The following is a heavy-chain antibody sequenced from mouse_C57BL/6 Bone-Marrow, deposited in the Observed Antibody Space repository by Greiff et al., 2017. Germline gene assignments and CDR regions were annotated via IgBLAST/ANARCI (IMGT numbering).Heavy chain of an antibody. D-gene: IGHD1-1*01. J-gene: IGHJ3*01. CDR3: TRRPFYGSSPAWFAY. CDR2: IDPETGGT. V-gene: IGHV1-15*01. Sequence: VHLVESGAELVRPGASVTLSCKASGYTFTDYEMHWVKQTPVHGLEWIGAIDPETGGTAYNQKFKGKAILTADKSSSTAYMELRSLTSEDSAVYYCTRRPFYGSSPAWFAYWGQGTLVTVSA. CDR1: GYTFTDYE.